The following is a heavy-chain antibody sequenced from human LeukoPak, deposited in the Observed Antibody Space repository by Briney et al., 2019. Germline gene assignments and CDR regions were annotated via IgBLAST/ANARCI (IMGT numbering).Heavy chain of an antibody. J-gene: IGHJ6*02. V-gene: IGHV3-23*01. CDR2: ISGSGGST. Sequence: GASLRLSCAASGFTFSSYAMSWVRQAPGKGLEWVSAISGSGGSTYYADSVKGRFTISGDNSKNTLYLQMNSLRAEDTAVYYCAKDEQQLDSIYYYYGMDVWGQGTTVTVSS. D-gene: IGHD6-13*01. CDR3: AKDEQQLDSIYYYYGMDV. CDR1: GFTFSSYA.